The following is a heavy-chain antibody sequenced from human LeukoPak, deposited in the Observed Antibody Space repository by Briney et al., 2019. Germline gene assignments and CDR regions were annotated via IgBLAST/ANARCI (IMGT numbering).Heavy chain of an antibody. D-gene: IGHD2-2*01. CDR3: SRGKDQSKTGDS. Sequence: SETLSLICAVYGGSFSDYYWSWIRQPPGKGLEWIGEIHPYGHTNLNPSLRSRVSISIDTPNNQFSLKLTSVTAADTALYYCSRGKDQSKTGDSWGQGTLVTVSS. V-gene: IGHV4-34*01. J-gene: IGHJ4*02. CDR2: IHPYGHT. CDR1: GGSFSDYY.